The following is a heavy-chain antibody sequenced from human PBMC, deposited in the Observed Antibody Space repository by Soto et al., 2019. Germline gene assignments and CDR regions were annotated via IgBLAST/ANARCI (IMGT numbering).Heavy chain of an antibody. CDR1: GLTVSSYA. V-gene: IGHV3-23*01. CDR2: ISAST. D-gene: IGHD6-13*01. CDR3: AIRMYSTRWYSLDY. Sequence: EMQLLESGGGLVQAGGSLRLSCAASGLTVSSYALNCVRQAPGKGLEWVSGISASTYYADSVKGRFTISRDTSKITLYLQMNSLRAEDTAIYFCAIRMYSTRWYSLDYWGQGTLVTVSS. J-gene: IGHJ4*02.